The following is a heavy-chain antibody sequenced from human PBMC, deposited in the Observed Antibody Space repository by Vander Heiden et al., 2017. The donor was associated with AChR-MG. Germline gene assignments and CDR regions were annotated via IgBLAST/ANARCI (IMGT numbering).Heavy chain of an antibody. CDR2: IYPGDSDT. J-gene: IGHJ4*02. V-gene: IGHV5-51*01. CDR1: GYSFTSYW. CDR3: ARTIFPSYYYDSSGCYFDY. Sequence: EVQLVQSGADVKKPGESLKISCKGSGYSFTSYWIGWVRQMPGKGLEWMGIIYPGDSDTRYSPSFQGQVTISADKSISTAYLQWSSLKASDTAMYYCARTIFPSYYYDSSGCYFDYWGQGTLVTVSS. D-gene: IGHD3-22*01.